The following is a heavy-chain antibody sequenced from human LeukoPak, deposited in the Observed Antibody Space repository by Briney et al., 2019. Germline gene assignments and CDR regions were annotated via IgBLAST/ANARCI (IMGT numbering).Heavy chain of an antibody. V-gene: IGHV3-48*04. CDR3: ARPLSYCGADCYRDGLDY. Sequence: GGSLRPSCAASGFTFETYSMHGGRQAPGKGLEWGSYISASRTTIFYSASVKGRFTISRDNAKNSLYLQMSSLRTEDTAVYYCARPLSYCGADCYRDGLDYWGRGTLVTVSS. CDR2: ISASRTTI. J-gene: IGHJ4*02. D-gene: IGHD2-21*02. CDR1: GFTFETYS.